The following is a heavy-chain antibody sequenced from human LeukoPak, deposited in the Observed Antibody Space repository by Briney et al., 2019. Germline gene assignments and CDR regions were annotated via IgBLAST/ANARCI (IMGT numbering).Heavy chain of an antibody. V-gene: IGHV3-30*18. Sequence: GGSLRLSCAASGFTFSSYGMHWVRQAPGKGLEWVAVISYDGSNKYYADSVKGRFTISRDNSKNTLYLQMNSLRAEDTAVYYCAKDGGDPSFRPAGYFDYWGQGTLVTVSS. CDR1: GFTFSSYG. J-gene: IGHJ4*02. D-gene: IGHD4-17*01. CDR3: AKDGGDPSFRPAGYFDY. CDR2: ISYDGSNK.